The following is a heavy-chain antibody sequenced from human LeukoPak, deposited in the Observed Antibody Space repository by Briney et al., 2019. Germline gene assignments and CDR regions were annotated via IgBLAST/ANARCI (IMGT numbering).Heavy chain of an antibody. CDR1: GGSISSSSYY. J-gene: IGHJ4*02. V-gene: IGHV4-39*07. CDR2: IYYSGST. D-gene: IGHD5-12*01. CDR3: ARDPRYSGYDYSPGY. Sequence: SETLSLTCTVSGGSISSSSYYWGWIRQPPGKGLEWIGSIYYSGSTYYNPSLKSRVTISVDTSKNQFSLKLSSVTAADTAVYYCARDPRYSGYDYSPGYWGQGTLVTVSS.